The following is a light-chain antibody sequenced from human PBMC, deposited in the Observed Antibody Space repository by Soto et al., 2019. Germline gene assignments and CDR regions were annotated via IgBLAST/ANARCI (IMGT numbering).Light chain of an antibody. CDR2: DAS. V-gene: IGKV1-33*01. CDR1: QDISNR. J-gene: IGKJ1*01. Sequence: DIQMTQSPSSLSASVGDRITITCQASQDISNRLNWYHQKPGKAPNLLIYDASNLASGVPDRFSGSGSGTDFTLKISRVEAEDVGVYYCMQPLQSWTFGQGTKVDIK. CDR3: MQPLQSWT.